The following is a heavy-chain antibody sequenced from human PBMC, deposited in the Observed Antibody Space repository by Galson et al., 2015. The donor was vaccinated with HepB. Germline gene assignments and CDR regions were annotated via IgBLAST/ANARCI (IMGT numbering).Heavy chain of an antibody. Sequence: SVKVSCKASGGTFSSYAISWVRQAPGQGLEWMGGIIPIFGTANYAQKFQGRVTITADESTSTAYMELSSLRSEDTAVYYCVRSDAAMLTDYYFDYWGQGTLVTVSS. V-gene: IGHV1-69*13. CDR2: IIPIFGTA. J-gene: IGHJ4*02. CDR3: VRSDAAMLTDYYFDY. D-gene: IGHD5-18*01. CDR1: GGTFSSYA.